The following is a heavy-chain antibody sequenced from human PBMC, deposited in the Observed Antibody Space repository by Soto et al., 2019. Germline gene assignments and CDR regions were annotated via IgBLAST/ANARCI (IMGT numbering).Heavy chain of an antibody. D-gene: IGHD6-13*01. CDR2: IRSKAYGGTT. CDR3: TRDSSSWYWWFDR. V-gene: IGHV3-49*03. Sequence: SLTLSCTASGFTFGDYAMSWFRQAPGKGLEWVGFIRSKAYGGTTEYAASVKGRFTISRDDSKSIAYLQMNSLKTEDTAVYYCTRDSSSWYWWFDRWGQGTLVPVSS. J-gene: IGHJ5*02. CDR1: GFTFGDYA.